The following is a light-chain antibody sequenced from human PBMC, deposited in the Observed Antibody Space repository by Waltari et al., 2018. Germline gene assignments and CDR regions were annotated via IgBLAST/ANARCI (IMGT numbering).Light chain of an antibody. J-gene: IGLJ3*02. V-gene: IGLV8-61*01. CDR3: VVYVGSGIWV. CDR2: TTN. Sequence: QTVVTQEPSLSVSLGGTVTLTWGLTYGPVSPNKHPTCYQQPPGPAPRTLIATTNTRSSGVPDRFSASILGNKAALTITGAQADDECHYYCVVYVGSGIWVFGGGTRLTVL. CDR1: YGPVSPNKH.